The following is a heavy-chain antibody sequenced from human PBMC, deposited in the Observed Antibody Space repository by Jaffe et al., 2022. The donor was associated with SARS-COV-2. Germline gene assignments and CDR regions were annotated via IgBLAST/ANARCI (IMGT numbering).Heavy chain of an antibody. CDR2: IYSGGNT. D-gene: IGHD4-17*01. CDR1: GDSISSGSDY. J-gene: IGHJ6*02. V-gene: IGHV4-61*02. Sequence: QVQLQESGPGLVKPSQTLSLTCTVSGDSISSGSDYWSWIRQPAGRGLEWIGHIYSGGNTNYNPSLKSRLTISLDTSKNQFSLKLSSVTAADTAVYYCARHRVTTFRFRTYYYGMDVWGQGTTVTVSS. CDR3: ARHRVTTFRFRTYYYGMDV.